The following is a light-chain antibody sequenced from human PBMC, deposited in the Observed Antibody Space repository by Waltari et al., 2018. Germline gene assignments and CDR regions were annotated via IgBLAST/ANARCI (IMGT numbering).Light chain of an antibody. CDR2: DAS. CDR3: QQRSSWTPHT. V-gene: IGKV3-11*01. Sequence: EIVLTQSPATLSLSPGETATLSCRASQSVGTYLAWYQQKPGQAPRLLIYDASNRATGIPDRFRGNGSGTDFTLTISSLEPEDFALYYCQQRSSWTPHTFGQGARLEIK. J-gene: IGKJ2*01. CDR1: QSVGTY.